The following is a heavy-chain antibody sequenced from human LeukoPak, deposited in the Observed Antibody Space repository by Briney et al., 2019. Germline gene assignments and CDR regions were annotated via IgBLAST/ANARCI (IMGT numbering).Heavy chain of an antibody. CDR3: ASANWGGPRRDY. V-gene: IGHV3-23*01. CDR1: GFTFSSYA. CDR2: ISGSGGST. D-gene: IGHD7-27*01. J-gene: IGHJ4*02. Sequence: GGSLRLSCAASGFTFSSYAMSWVRQAPGKGLEWVSAISGSGGSTYYADSVKGRFTISRDNSKNTLYLQMNSLRAEDTAVYYCASANWGGPRRDYWGQGTLVTVSS.